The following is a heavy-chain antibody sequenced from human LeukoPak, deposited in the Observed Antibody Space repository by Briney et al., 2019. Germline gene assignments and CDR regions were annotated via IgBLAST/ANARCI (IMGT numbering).Heavy chain of an antibody. CDR3: ARGWASSRRKAFDI. J-gene: IGHJ3*02. D-gene: IGHD3-16*01. CDR2: INQDGSEK. Sequence: GGSLRLSCAASGFTFSSYWINWLHQAPGKGLEWVANINQDGSEKFYVDSVKGRFTISRDNAKNSLYLQLNSLRAEDTAVYYCARGWASSRRKAFDIWGQGTMVTVSS. V-gene: IGHV3-7*03. CDR1: GFTFSSYW.